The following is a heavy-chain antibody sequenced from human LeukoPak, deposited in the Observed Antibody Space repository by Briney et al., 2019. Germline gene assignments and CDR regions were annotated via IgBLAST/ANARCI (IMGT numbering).Heavy chain of an antibody. CDR3: ARDRIQLWPSPDY. J-gene: IGHJ4*02. CDR2: ITRSGNNI. Sequence: GGSLRLSCAASGFTFSSYAWGWFGKAPGKGLGWVSYITRSGNNIYYADSVKGRFTISRDNAKNSLYLQMNSLRAEDTAVYYCARDRIQLWPSPDYWGQGTLVTVSS. D-gene: IGHD5-18*01. V-gene: IGHV3-48*03. CDR1: GFTFSSYA.